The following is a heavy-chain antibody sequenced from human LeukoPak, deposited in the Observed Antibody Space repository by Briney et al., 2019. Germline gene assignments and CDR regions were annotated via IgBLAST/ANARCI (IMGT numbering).Heavy chain of an antibody. D-gene: IGHD2-15*01. CDR1: GYTFTTYY. CDR3: ARSHCSGGGCSPYYFDY. J-gene: IGHJ4*02. V-gene: IGHV1-46*03. CDR2: INPSGGST. Sequence: ASVKVSCKASGYTFTTYYMHWVRQAPGQGLEWMGIINPSGGSTSYAQKFQGRVTMTRDTSTSTVYMELSSLRSEDTAVYYCARSHCSGGGCSPYYFDYWGQGTLVTVSS.